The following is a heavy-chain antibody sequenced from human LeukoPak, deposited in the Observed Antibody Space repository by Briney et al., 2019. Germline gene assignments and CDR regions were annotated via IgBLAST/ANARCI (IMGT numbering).Heavy chain of an antibody. J-gene: IGHJ4*02. CDR3: ARAPVAAKGPFDY. CDR2: IWYDGSNK. CDR1: GCTFSSYG. V-gene: IGHV3-33*01. Sequence: GGSLRLSCAASGCTFSSYGMRWVRQAPGKGLEWVAVIWYDGSNKYYADSVQGRFTISRDNSKHTLYLQMNSLRAEDTAVYYCARAPVAAKGPFDYWGQGTLVTVSS. D-gene: IGHD2-21*01.